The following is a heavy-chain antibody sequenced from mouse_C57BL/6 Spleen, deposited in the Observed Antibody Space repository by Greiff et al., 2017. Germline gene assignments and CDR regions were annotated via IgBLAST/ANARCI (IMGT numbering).Heavy chain of an antibody. J-gene: IGHJ2*01. CDR1: GFTFSSYA. D-gene: IGHD3-1*01. CDR2: ISDGGSYT. Sequence: EVMLVESGGGLVKPGGSLKLSCAASGFTFSSYAMSWVRQTPEKRLEWVATISDGGSYTYYPDNVKGRFTISRDNAKNNLYLQKSHLKSEDTAMYYGARGAYCFDYWGQGTTLTVSS. V-gene: IGHV5-4*03. CDR3: ARGAYCFDY.